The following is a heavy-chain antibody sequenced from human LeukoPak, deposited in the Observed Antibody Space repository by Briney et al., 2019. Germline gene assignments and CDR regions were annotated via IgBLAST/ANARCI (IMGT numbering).Heavy chain of an antibody. V-gene: IGHV4-34*01. CDR3: ARASPCITIFGVVTLTTSWFDP. D-gene: IGHD3-3*01. CDR2: INHSGST. Sequence: SETLSLTCAVYGGSFSGYYWSWIRQPPGKGLEWIGEINHSGSTNYNPSLKSRVTISVDTSKNQFSPKLSSVTAADTAVYYCARASPCITIFGVVTLTTSWFDPWGQGTLVTVSS. J-gene: IGHJ5*02. CDR1: GGSFSGYY.